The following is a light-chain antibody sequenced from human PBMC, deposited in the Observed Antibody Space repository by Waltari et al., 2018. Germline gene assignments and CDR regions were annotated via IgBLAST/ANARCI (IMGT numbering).Light chain of an antibody. CDR1: QSISSQ. CDR2: GAS. CDR3: HQYHESPPIT. V-gene: IGKV3-15*01. Sequence: EIVMTQSPATLSVSPGERATLSCRASQSISSQLAWYQQKPGQAPRLLIYGASTRATGIPARFSGSGSGTEFTLTISSLQSEDFAVYFCHQYHESPPITFGPGTKVDIK. J-gene: IGKJ3*01.